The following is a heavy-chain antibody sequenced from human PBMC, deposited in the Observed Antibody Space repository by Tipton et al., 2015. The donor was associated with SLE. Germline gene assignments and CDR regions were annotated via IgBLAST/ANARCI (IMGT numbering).Heavy chain of an antibody. CDR2: INHSGST. CDR3: ASGKDYDFWSGYYRRDASDI. CDR1: GGSFSGYY. V-gene: IGHV4-34*01. Sequence: TLSLTCAVYGGSFSGYYWSWIRQPPGKGLEWIGEINHSGSTNYNPSLKSRVTISVDTSKNQFSLKLSSVTAADTAVYYCASGKDYDFWSGYYRRDASDIWGQGTMVTVSS. D-gene: IGHD3-3*01. J-gene: IGHJ3*02.